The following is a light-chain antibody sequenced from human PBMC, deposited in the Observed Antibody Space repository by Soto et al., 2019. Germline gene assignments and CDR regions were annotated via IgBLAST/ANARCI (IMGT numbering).Light chain of an antibody. CDR2: EVT. J-gene: IGLJ1*01. Sequence: QSALTQPASVSGSPGQSITISCTGTSSDVGGYNYVSWYQQHPGKAPKIIIYEVTNRPSGVSNRFSGSKSGNTASLTISGLQGEDDADYYCSSFTSRLTFNYTFATGTKLTVL. CDR3: SSFTSRLTFNYT. V-gene: IGLV2-14*01. CDR1: SSDVGGYNY.